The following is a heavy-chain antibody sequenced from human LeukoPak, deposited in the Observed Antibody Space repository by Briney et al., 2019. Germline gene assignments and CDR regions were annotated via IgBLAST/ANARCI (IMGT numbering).Heavy chain of an antibody. CDR2: MNPNSGNT. D-gene: IGHD3-10*01. CDR1: GYSFTSYD. CDR3: ARVQRVKFPLKYYFDY. J-gene: IGHJ4*02. V-gene: IGHV1-8*02. Sequence: ASVKVSCKASGYSFTSYDINWVRQATGQGLEWRGWMNPNSGNTGYAQNFQGRVTMTRSTSISTAYMELSSLRSEDTAVYYCARVQRVKFPLKYYFDYWGQGTLVTVSS.